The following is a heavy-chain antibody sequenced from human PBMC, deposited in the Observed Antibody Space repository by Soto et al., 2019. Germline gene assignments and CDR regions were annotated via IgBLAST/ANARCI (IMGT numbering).Heavy chain of an antibody. CDR2: ITGSGGST. CDR3: ARDLQQWLILARFDY. D-gene: IGHD6-19*01. J-gene: IGHJ4*02. Sequence: GSLRLSCAASGLTFSSFAMSWVRQAPGKGLEWVSAITGSGGSTYYADSVRGRFTISRDNSKNTLYLQINSLRAEDTALYYCARDLQQWLILARFDYWGQGTLVTVSS. V-gene: IGHV3-23*01. CDR1: GLTFSSFA.